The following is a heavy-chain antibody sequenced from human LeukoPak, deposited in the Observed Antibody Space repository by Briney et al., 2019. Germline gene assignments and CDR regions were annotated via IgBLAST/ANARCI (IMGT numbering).Heavy chain of an antibody. D-gene: IGHD2-8*01. CDR1: GYIFTSYG. Sequence: ASVKVSCKASGYIFTSYGISWVRQAPGQGLEWMGWISTSKGNTNYAQRLQGRVTMTTDTSTSTAYMELRSLRSDDTAIYYCVRDIQWRFDPWGKGTLVTVSS. J-gene: IGHJ5*02. CDR2: ISTSKGNT. V-gene: IGHV1-18*01. CDR3: VRDIQWRFDP.